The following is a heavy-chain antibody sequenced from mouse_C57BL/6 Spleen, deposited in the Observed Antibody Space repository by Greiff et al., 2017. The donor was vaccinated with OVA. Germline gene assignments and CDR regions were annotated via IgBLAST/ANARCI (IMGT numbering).Heavy chain of an antibody. Sequence: EVQLQESGPGMVKPSPSLSLTCTVTGYSITSGYDWHWIRHFPGNKLECMGYIRYSGSTNYNPSLKSRISITPDTSTNPFFLQFNSVTTEDTATYYCGGADYYYDYWGQGTLVTVSA. CDR1: GYSITSGYD. CDR3: GGADYYYDY. V-gene: IGHV3-1*01. J-gene: IGHJ3*01. CDR2: IRYSGST. D-gene: IGHD1-1*01.